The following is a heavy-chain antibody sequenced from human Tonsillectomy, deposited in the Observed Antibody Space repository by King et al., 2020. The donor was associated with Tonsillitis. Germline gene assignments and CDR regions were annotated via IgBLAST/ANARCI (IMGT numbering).Heavy chain of an antibody. J-gene: IGHJ4*02. D-gene: IGHD4-23*01. V-gene: IGHV4-61*01. CDR2: IYYSGRT. Sequence: VQLQESGPGLVKPSETLSLTCTVSGGSVSSGSYYLSWIRQPPGKGLEWIGDIYYSGRTNYNPSLKSRVTISVDTSKNQFSLKLSSVTAADTAVYYCAREVVSYEGFDYWGQGTLVTVSS. CDR1: GGSVSSGSYY. CDR3: AREVVSYEGFDY.